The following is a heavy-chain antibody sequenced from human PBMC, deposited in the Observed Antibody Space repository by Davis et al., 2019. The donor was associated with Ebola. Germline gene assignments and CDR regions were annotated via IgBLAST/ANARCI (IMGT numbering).Heavy chain of an antibody. CDR2: IHDSGST. CDR3: ARDHLVAAIDY. CDR1: GGSISSGGYY. V-gene: IGHV4-31*03. D-gene: IGHD6-13*01. Sequence: SETLSLTCTVSGGSISSGGYYWTWIRQHPGKGLEWIGYIHDSGSTFYNPSLKSRVTISLDRSKNQFSLKLSPVTAADTAVYYCARDHLVAAIDYWGQGTLVTVSS. J-gene: IGHJ4*02.